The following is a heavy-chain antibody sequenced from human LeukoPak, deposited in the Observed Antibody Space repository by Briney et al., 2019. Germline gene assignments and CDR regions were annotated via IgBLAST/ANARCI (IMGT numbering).Heavy chain of an antibody. V-gene: IGHV1-2*02. CDR1: GYTFTGYY. Sequence: ASVKVSCKASGYTFTGYYMHWVRQAPGQGLEWMGWINPNSGGTNYAQKFQGKVTMTRDTSISTAYMELSRLRSDDTAVYYCARVGASSSWYGGILRPNAFDIWGQGTMVTVSS. CDR2: INPNSGGT. D-gene: IGHD6-13*01. J-gene: IGHJ3*02. CDR3: ARVGASSSWYGGILRPNAFDI.